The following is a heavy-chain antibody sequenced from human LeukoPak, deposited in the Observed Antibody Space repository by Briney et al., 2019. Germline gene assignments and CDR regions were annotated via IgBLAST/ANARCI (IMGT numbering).Heavy chain of an antibody. CDR1: GYTFTSYG. J-gene: IGHJ5*02. Sequence: ASVKVSCKASGYTFTSYGISWVRQAPGQGLEWMGWISAYNGNTNYAQKLQGRVTMTTDTSTSTAYMELRSLRSDDTAVYYCARARTLEPMVRGVTPNWFDPWGQGTLVTVSS. D-gene: IGHD3-10*01. V-gene: IGHV1-18*01. CDR3: ARARTLEPMVRGVTPNWFDP. CDR2: ISAYNGNT.